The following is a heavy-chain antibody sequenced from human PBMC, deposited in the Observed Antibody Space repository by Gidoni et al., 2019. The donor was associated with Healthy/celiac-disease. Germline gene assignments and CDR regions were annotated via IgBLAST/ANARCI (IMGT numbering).Heavy chain of an antibody. CDR3: AIDATYSSSSPLDY. V-gene: IGHV4-39*02. D-gene: IGHD6-6*01. CDR2: IYYSGST. CDR1: GGSISSSSYY. J-gene: IGHJ4*02. Sequence: QLQLQESGPGLVKPSETLSLTCTVSGGSISSSSYYWGWIRQPPGKGLEWIGSIYYSGSTYYNPSLKRLVTISVDTSKNQFSLKLSSVTAADTAVYYCAIDATYSSSSPLDYWGQGTLVTVSS.